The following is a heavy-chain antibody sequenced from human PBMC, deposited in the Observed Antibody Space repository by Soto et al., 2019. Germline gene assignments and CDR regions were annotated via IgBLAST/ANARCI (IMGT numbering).Heavy chain of an antibody. V-gene: IGHV4-31*03. CDR3: ARGGYCSGGSCSSNYYYGMDV. Sequence: QVQLQESGPGLVKPSQTLSLTCTVSGGSISSGGYYWSWIRQHPGKGLGWSGYIYYSGSTYYNPSRKSRVTISVDTSKNQFSLKLSSVTAADTAVYYCARGGYCSGGSCSSNYYYGMDVWGQGTTVTVSS. CDR1: GGSISSGGYY. J-gene: IGHJ6*02. CDR2: IYYSGST. D-gene: IGHD2-15*01.